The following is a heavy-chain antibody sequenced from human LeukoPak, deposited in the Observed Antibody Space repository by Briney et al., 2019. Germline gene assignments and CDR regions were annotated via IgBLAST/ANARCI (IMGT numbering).Heavy chain of an antibody. CDR2: INPNSGGT. CDR1: GHTFTGYY. D-gene: IGHD2-2*01. J-gene: IGHJ6*02. CDR3: ARDHCVSSGCYEDYYYGMDV. V-gene: IGHV1-2*02. Sequence: GASVKVSCKASGHTFTGYYIQWVRQAPGQGLEWMGWINPNSGGTNYAQKFQGRVTMTRDTSISTAYMELSRLRSDDTAVYFCARDHCVSSGCYEDYYYGMDVWGRGTTVTVSS.